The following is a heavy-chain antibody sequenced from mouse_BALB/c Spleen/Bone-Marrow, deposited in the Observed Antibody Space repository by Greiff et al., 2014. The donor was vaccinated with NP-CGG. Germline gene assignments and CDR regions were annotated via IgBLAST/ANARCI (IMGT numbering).Heavy chain of an antibody. Sequence: VQLVESGAELVRPGTSVKVPCKASGYAFTNYLIEWVKQRPVQGLEWIGVINPGSGGANYNAKFKGKATLTADKSSSTAYMQLSSLTSDDSAVYFCAREWTARAVDYWGQGTTLTVSS. V-gene: IGHV1-54*01. CDR3: AREWTARAVDY. CDR2: INPGSGGA. D-gene: IGHD3-2*01. CDR1: GYAFTNYL. J-gene: IGHJ2*01.